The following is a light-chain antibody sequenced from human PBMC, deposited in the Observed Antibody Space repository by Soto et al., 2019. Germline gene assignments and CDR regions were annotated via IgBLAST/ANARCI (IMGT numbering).Light chain of an antibody. J-gene: IGLJ2*01. Sequence: QSALTQPASVSGSPGQSITISCTGSSSDVGLYNYVSWYQQHPGKAPKLMIYDVNDRPSGVSDRFSGYKSGNTASLTISGLQADDEADYFCSSYTSDTTHVVFGGGTKVTVL. CDR1: SSDVGLYNY. CDR2: DVN. V-gene: IGLV2-14*03. CDR3: SSYTSDTTHVV.